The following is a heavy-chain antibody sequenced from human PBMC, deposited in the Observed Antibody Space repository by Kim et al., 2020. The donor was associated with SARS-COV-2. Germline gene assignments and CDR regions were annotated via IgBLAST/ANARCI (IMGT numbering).Heavy chain of an antibody. D-gene: IGHD1-1*01. CDR2: ISRSGSAI. V-gene: IGHV3-48*02. J-gene: IGHJ4*02. CDR1: GLTFSTTD. Sequence: GSLRLSCAVSGLTFSTTDMHWVRQAPGKGLEWIAYISRSGSAIVYADAVKGRFTITRDEAKNSIFLQMNSLRDEDTAVYYCVRDRTAFDYWGQGTLVTVSS. CDR3: VRDRTAFDY.